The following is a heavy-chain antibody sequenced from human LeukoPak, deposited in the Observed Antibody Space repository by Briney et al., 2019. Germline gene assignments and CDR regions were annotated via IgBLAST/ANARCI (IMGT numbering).Heavy chain of an antibody. Sequence: SETLSLTCTVSGGSISSYYWSWIRQPPGKGLEWIAYIYNSGNTTYKPSLKSRVTTSVDMSKNQFSLKLSSVTAADTAVYYCARAAVSTRSRFDSWGQGTLVTVCS. CDR2: IYNSGNT. CDR1: GGSISSYY. D-gene: IGHD5/OR15-5a*01. CDR3: ARAAVSTRSRFDS. J-gene: IGHJ4*02. V-gene: IGHV4-59*01.